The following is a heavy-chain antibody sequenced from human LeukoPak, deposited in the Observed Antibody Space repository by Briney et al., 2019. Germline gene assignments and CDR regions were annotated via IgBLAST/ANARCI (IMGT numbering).Heavy chain of an antibody. J-gene: IGHJ4*02. V-gene: IGHV3-7*01. CDR1: GFTFSTYW. D-gene: IGHD6-19*01. CDR3: ARGGRAVAGPYFDY. CDR2: IKQDGSEK. Sequence: GGPLRLSCAASGFTFSTYWMTWVRQAPGKGLEWVANIKQDGSEKYYVDSVKGRFTISRDNAKSSLYLQMNGLRAEDTAVYYCARGGRAVAGPYFDYWGQGTLVTVSS.